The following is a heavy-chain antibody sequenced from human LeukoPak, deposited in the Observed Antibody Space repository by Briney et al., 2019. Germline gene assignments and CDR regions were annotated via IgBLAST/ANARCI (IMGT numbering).Heavy chain of an antibody. V-gene: IGHV4-34*01. Sequence: KPSETLSLTCAVYGGSFNGYFWSWIRQPPGKGLEWIGEINHSGSTNYNPSLKSRVIISVDTSKNQFSLKLNSVTAADTAVYYCASLPYSSSWYHRSDVQHWGQGTLVTVSS. CDR3: ASLPYSSSWYHRSDVQH. J-gene: IGHJ1*01. D-gene: IGHD6-13*01. CDR2: INHSGST. CDR1: GGSFNGYF.